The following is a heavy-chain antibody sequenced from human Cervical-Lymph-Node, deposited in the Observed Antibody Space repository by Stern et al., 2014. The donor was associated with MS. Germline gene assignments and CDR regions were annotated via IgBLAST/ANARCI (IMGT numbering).Heavy chain of an antibody. J-gene: IGHJ6*02. CDR2: ISRGGSSI. Sequence: EMQLLESGGGLVKPGESLRLSCEASGVNFSTYTMNWVRQAPGTGLEWVSTISRGGSSIYYAESLKGRFTISRDNTKNSLYLHMKSLRPEDTAVYYCARDDWGINDFGMDAWGQGTTVTVSS. CDR3: ARDDWGINDFGMDA. V-gene: IGHV3-21*01. D-gene: IGHD7-27*01. CDR1: GVNFSTYT.